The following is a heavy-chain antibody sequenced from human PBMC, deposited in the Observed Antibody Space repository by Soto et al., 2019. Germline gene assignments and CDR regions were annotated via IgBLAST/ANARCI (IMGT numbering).Heavy chain of an antibody. CDR3: ATGVVEMATILDLYYFDY. Sequence: SQTLSLTCAISGDSVSSNSAAWDWIRQSPSRGLEWLGRTYYRSKWYNDYAVSVKSRITINPDTSKNQFSLQLNSVTPEDTAVYYCATGVVEMATILDLYYFDYWGQGILVTVSS. J-gene: IGHJ4*02. CDR1: GDSVSSNSAA. V-gene: IGHV6-1*01. D-gene: IGHD5-12*01. CDR2: TYYRSKWYN.